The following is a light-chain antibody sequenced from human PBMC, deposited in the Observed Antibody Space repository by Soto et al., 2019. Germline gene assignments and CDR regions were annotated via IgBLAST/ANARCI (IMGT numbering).Light chain of an antibody. V-gene: IGKV3-11*01. CDR1: ESVSSY. CDR3: QQRSNWLT. CDR2: DAS. Sequence: EIVLTQSPATLSLSPGERATLSCRASESVSSYLAWYQQKPGQAPRLLISDASNKSTDIPARFSGSGSGTDFTLTISSLEPEDFAVYYCQQRSNWLTFGGGTKVEIK. J-gene: IGKJ4*01.